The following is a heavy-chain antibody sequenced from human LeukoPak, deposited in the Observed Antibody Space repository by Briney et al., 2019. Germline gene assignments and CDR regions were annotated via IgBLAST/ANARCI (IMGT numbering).Heavy chain of an antibody. V-gene: IGHV4-61*08. CDR1: GGSISSGGYY. CDR2: IYYSGST. Sequence: SETLSLTCTVSGGSISSGGYYWSWIRQHPGKGLEWIGYIYYSGSTNYNPSLKSRVTISVDTSKNQFSLKLSSVTAADTAVYYCARFSGYSSSWYRPRRGSFDYWGQGTLVTVSS. D-gene: IGHD6-13*01. J-gene: IGHJ4*02. CDR3: ARFSGYSSSWYRPRRGSFDY.